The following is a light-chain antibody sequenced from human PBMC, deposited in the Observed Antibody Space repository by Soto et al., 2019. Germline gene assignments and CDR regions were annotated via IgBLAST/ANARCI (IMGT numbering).Light chain of an antibody. Sequence: EIVMMQSPATLSVSPGERATLSCRASQSVSDNFAWYQQKPGQAPRLLISGASTRATGIPARFSGSASGTEFTLTISSLQSEDFAVYYCLQYDSWPKTFGQGTKVEIK. CDR1: QSVSDN. V-gene: IGKV3-15*01. CDR2: GAS. J-gene: IGKJ1*01. CDR3: LQYDSWPKT.